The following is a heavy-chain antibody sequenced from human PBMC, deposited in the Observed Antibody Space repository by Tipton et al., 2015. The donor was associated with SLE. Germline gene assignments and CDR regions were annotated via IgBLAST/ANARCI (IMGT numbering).Heavy chain of an antibody. Sequence: TLSLTCIVSGYSISSSNWWGWIRQPPGKGLEWIGYIYYSGSTNYNPSLKSRLTMSVDSSKNQFSLKLSSVTAADTAVYYCARHPPRGYEAGYFDYWGQGTLVTVSS. CDR2: IYYSGST. CDR1: GYSISSSNW. V-gene: IGHV4-28*01. D-gene: IGHD5-18*01. J-gene: IGHJ4*02. CDR3: ARHPPRGYEAGYFDY.